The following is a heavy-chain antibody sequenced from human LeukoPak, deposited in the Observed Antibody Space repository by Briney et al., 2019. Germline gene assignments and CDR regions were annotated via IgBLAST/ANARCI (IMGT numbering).Heavy chain of an antibody. D-gene: IGHD4-17*01. CDR2: INHSGST. CDR1: GGSFSGYY. V-gene: IGHV4-34*01. J-gene: IGHJ4*02. Sequence: SETLSLTCAVYGGSFSGYYWSWIRQPPGKGLEWIGEINHSGSTNYSPSLKSRVTISLDTSQNQFSLKLTSVTAADAAVYFCARAPGWTTVARPFDLWGQGTLVTVSS. CDR3: ARAPGWTTVARPFDL.